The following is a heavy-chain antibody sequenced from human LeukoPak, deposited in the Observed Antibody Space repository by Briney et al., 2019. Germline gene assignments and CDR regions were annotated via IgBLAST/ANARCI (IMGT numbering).Heavy chain of an antibody. D-gene: IGHD6-6*01. CDR1: GFTFSSYS. Sequence: PGGSLRLSCAASGFTFSSYSMNWVRQAPGKGLEWIGSIYYSGSTSYNPSLKSRVSISLDTSKNQFSLKLSSVTAADTAVYYCARELVAGGTLDYWGQGTLVTVSS. CDR2: IYYSGST. CDR3: ARELVAGGTLDY. V-gene: IGHV4-38-2*02. J-gene: IGHJ4*02.